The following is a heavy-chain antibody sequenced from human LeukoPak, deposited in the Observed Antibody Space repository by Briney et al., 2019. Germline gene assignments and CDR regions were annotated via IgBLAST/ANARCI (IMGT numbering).Heavy chain of an antibody. V-gene: IGHV3-23*01. CDR3: AKDPPLYYYDSSGQKPY. J-gene: IGHJ4*02. CDR2: ISRSGGST. D-gene: IGHD3-22*01. CDR1: GFTFSSYA. Sequence: PGGSLRLSCAASGFTFSSYAMSWVRQAPGKGLEWVSAISRSGGSTYYADSVKGRFTISRDNSKNTLYLQMNSLRAEDTAVYYCAKDPPLYYYDSSGQKPYWGQGTLVTVSS.